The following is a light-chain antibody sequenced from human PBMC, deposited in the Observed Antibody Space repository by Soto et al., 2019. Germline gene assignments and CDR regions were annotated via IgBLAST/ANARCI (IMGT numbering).Light chain of an antibody. CDR2: WAS. V-gene: IGKV4-1*01. CDR3: HQYYSSPIS. J-gene: IGKJ5*01. Sequence: DIVMTQSPDSLAVSVGERATINCKSSQSVLYSSNNKNYLAWYQQKPGQPPKLLVYWASTRESGVPDQFSGSGSGTDFTLTISSLQAEDVAVYYCHQYYSSPISFGQGTRLAIK. CDR1: QSVLYSSNNKNY.